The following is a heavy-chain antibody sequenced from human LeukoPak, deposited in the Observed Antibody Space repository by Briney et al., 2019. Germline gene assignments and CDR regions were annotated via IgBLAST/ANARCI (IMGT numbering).Heavy chain of an antibody. V-gene: IGHV4-34*01. CDR1: GGSFSGYY. CDR3: ARRRITMIVVVVNWFDP. D-gene: IGHD3-22*01. CDR2: SNHSGST. Sequence: SETLSLTCAVYGGSFSGYYWSWIRQPPGKGLEWIGESNHSGSTNYNPSLKSRVTISVDTSKNQFSLKLSSVTAADTAVYYCARRRITMIVVVVNWFDPWGQGTLVTVSS. J-gene: IGHJ5*02.